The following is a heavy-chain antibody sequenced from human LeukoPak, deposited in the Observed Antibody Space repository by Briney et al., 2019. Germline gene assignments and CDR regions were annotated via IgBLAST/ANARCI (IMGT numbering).Heavy chain of an antibody. CDR1: GGSFSGYY. CDR2: INHSGST. CDR3: ARAPLILTGYYP. J-gene: IGHJ5*02. D-gene: IGHD3-9*01. Sequence: SETLSLTCAVYGGSFSGYYWSWIRQPPGKGLEWIGEINHSGSTNHNPSLKSRVTISVDTSKNQFSLKLSSVTAADTAVYYCARAPLILTGYYPWGQGTLVTVSS. V-gene: IGHV4-34*01.